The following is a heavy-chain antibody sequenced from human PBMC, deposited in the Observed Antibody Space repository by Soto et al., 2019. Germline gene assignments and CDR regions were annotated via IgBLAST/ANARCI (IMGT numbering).Heavy chain of an antibody. V-gene: IGHV1-46*01. CDR2: ICREGDWT. J-gene: IGHJ4*02. CDR3: VREGPPSGKLFDY. CDR1: GYTLANYY. D-gene: IGHD2-15*01. Sequence: QVQMVQSGAEVKMPGASVKVSCQAFGYTLANYYMHWVRQAPGQGLEWMGFICREGDWTGYAQNFQDRATVSRDTSTNTVYLDLSSLTSEDTAVYYCVREGPPSGKLFDYWGQGTLVTVAS.